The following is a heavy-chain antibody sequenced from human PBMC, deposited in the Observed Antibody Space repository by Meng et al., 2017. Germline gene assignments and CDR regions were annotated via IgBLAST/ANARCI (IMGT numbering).Heavy chain of an antibody. CDR1: GYTFTSYA. CDR3: ARDSCTGGICYRGSFDY. Sequence: QAQLVQSGAEVKGPGASVKVSCKASGYTFTSYAMHWVRQAPGQSLEWMGWLNAGNGDTKYSQKFQGRVTITRDSSASTAYMELSSLRSEDTAVYYCARDSCTGGICYRGSFDYWAQGTLVTVSS. CDR2: LNAGNGDT. D-gene: IGHD2-15*01. J-gene: IGHJ4*02. V-gene: IGHV1-3*01.